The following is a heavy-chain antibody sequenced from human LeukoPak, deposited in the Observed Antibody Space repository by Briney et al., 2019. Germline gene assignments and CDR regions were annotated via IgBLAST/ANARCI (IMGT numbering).Heavy chain of an antibody. V-gene: IGHV3-7*01. Sequence: PGGSLRLSCAASGFTFSSYWMSWVRQAPGKGLEWVANIKQDGSEKYYVDSVKGRFTISRDNAKNSLYLQMNSLRAEDTAVYYCAREGKGTTTPNLPAAIPNRGNWFDPWGQGTLVTVSS. CDR1: GFTFSSYW. CDR2: IKQDGSEK. CDR3: AREGKGTTTPNLPAAIPNRGNWFDP. D-gene: IGHD2-2*01. J-gene: IGHJ5*02.